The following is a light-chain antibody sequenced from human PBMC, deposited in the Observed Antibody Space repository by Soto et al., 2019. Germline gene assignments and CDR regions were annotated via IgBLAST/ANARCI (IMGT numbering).Light chain of an antibody. CDR2: AAD. V-gene: IGKV1-39*01. J-gene: IGKJ1*01. CDR3: QQSYDMPWT. Sequence: DIEMTQSPSSLSASVEDTVTITCGASQSITNYLTWFQQKRGKAPSLLIFAADNLQDGVPSRFSGSGSGRDFSLTISSLQPEDFATYYCQQSYDMPWTFGQGTKVDIK. CDR1: QSITNY.